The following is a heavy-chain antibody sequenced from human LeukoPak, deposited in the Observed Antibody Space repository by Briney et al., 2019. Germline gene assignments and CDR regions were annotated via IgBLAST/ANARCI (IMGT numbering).Heavy chain of an antibody. J-gene: IGHJ3*02. CDR2: IYYSGST. CDR1: GGSISSTRHY. D-gene: IGHD3-22*01. V-gene: IGHV4-61*05. CDR3: ARARNYYDSSDYYYEGDAFDI. Sequence: KPSETLSLTCTVSGGSISSTRHYWGWIRQPPGKGLECIGYIYYSGSTHYNPSLKSRVTISVDTSKNQFSLKLSSVTAADTAVYFCARARNYYDSSDYYYEGDAFDIWGQGTMVTVSS.